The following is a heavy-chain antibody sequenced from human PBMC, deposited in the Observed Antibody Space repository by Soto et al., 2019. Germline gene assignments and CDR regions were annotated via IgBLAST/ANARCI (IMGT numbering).Heavy chain of an antibody. CDR2: IIPIFGTA. D-gene: IGHD1-1*01. J-gene: IGHJ4*02. V-gene: IGHV1-69*13. CDR1: GGSFISYA. CDR3: ARSAPWVGERSSGYFDY. Sequence: SVKVSCKAAGGSFISYAIGWVRQAPGQGLEWMGGIIPIFGTANYAQKFQGRVTITADESTSTAYMELSSLRSEDTAVYYCARSAPWVGERSSGYFDYWGQGTLVTVSS.